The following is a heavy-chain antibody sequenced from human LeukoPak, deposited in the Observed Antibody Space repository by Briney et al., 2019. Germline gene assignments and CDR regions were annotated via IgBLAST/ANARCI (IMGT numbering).Heavy chain of an antibody. J-gene: IGHJ4*02. D-gene: IGHD1-1*01. Sequence: GGSLRLSCAASGFTFSSYAMNWVRQAPGKGLEWVSGISNSGGSTYYADSVKGRFTISRDNSKNTLYLQMVSLRDEDTAVYYCATHFTTMALGFDYWGQGTLVTVSS. CDR3: ATHFTTMALGFDY. CDR2: ISNSGGST. CDR1: GFTFSSYA. V-gene: IGHV3-23*01.